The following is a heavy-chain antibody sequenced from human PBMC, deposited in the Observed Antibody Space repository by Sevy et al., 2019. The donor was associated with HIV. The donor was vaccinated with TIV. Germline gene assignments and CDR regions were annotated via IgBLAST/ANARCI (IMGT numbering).Heavy chain of an antibody. D-gene: IGHD2-21*02. CDR2: ISHDERYK. CDR3: ARLVSCGGDCYYLDS. CDR1: GFSFSDYD. Sequence: GGSLRLSCAASGFSFSDYDMHWVRQAPGKGLDWVAVISHDERYKNYAESVKVRFTISRDNFKNTLFLQMDSLRPEDTAVYFCARLVSCGGDCYYLDSWGPGALVTVSS. V-gene: IGHV3-30*01. J-gene: IGHJ4*02.